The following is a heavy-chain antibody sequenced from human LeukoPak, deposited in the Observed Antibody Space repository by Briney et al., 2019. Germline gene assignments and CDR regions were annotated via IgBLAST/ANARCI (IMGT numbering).Heavy chain of an antibody. CDR1: GGSVSSGSYY. D-gene: IGHD2-15*01. V-gene: IGHV4-61*01. J-gene: IGHJ4*02. CDR2: ISYRGST. Sequence: SETLSLTCTVSGGSVSSGSYYWSWIRQPPGKGLEWIGYISYRGSTNYNPSLKSRATISVDTSKNQFSLKLSSLTAADTAVYYCAKGSGGSCYDYWGQGTLVTVSS. CDR3: AKGSGGSCYDY.